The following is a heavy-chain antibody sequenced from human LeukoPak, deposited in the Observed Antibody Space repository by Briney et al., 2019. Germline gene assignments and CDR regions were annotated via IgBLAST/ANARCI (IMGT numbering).Heavy chain of an antibody. CDR1: GYTLTNYG. Sequence: ASVKVSFKASGYTLTNYGISWVRQAPGQGLEWMGWISAYNGHTNYAQSLQDRVTMTTDTSTNAAYMELRNLRSDDTAVYYCARGALGELLFDYWGQGTLVTVSS. J-gene: IGHJ4*02. CDR3: ARGALGELLFDY. D-gene: IGHD3-16*01. V-gene: IGHV1-18*01. CDR2: ISAYNGHT.